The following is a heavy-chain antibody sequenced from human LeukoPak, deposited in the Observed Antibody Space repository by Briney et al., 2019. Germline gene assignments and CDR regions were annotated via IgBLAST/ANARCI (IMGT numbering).Heavy chain of an antibody. CDR1: GYTFSSYG. J-gene: IGHJ4*02. CDR2: INVYNGDT. D-gene: IGHD6-13*01. Sequence: ASVKVSCKASGYTFSSYGISWVRQAPGRGLEWMGWINVYNGDTNYPQNLQGRVTMTTDTSTSTAYMELRSLRSDDTAVYYCARVFTAGYSSSWYQDYWGQGTLVTVSS. CDR3: ARVFTAGYSSSWYQDY. V-gene: IGHV1-18*01.